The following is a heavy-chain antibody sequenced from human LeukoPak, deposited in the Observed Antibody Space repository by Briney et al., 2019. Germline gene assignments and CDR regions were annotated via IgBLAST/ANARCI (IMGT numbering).Heavy chain of an antibody. CDR3: ARLNSPGWFDP. Sequence: SETLSLTCAVYGGPFSGYYWSWIRQPPGKGLEWIGEINHSGGTNYNPSLKSRVTISVDTSKNQFSLKLSSVTAADTALYYCARLNSPGWFDPWGQGTLVTVSS. CDR2: INHSGGT. D-gene: IGHD4-23*01. CDR1: GGPFSGYY. V-gene: IGHV4-34*01. J-gene: IGHJ5*02.